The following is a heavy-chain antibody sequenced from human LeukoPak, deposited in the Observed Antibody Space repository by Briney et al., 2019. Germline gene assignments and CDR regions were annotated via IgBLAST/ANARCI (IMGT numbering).Heavy chain of an antibody. CDR1: GFRFNTSP. D-gene: IGHD5-12*01. CDR3: AKTHYDLLDV. J-gene: IGHJ6*02. Sequence: GGSLSLSCGVSGFRFNTSPMRCVRQPPGKALEWVSAMNNGPGATFYRDSVRGRFTIYRDDSKSTLYLQMNSLRAEDTGTYYCAKTHYDLLDVWGQGTTVTVSS. CDR2: MNNGPGAT. V-gene: IGHV3-23*01.